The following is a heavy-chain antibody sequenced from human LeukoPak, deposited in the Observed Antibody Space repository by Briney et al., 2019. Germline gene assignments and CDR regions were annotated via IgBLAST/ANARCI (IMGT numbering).Heavy chain of an antibody. CDR1: GYTFTGYY. D-gene: IGHD1-1*01. V-gene: IGHV1-2*02. J-gene: IGHJ5*02. CDR3: ARSERGPERIYNWFDP. Sequence: ASVTVSCKASGYTFTGYYMHWVRQAPGQGLEWMGWINPSSGGTNYAQKFQGRVTMTRDTSISTAYMELSRLRSDDTAVYYCARSERGPERIYNWFDPWGQGTLVTVSS. CDR2: INPSSGGT.